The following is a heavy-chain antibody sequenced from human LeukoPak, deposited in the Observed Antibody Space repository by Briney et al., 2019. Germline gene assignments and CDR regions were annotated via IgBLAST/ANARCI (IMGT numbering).Heavy chain of an antibody. D-gene: IGHD2-2*01. Sequence: SETLSLTCTVSGGSISSSSYYWGWIRQPPGKGLEWIGSIYYSGSTYYNPSLKSRVTISVDTSKNQFSLKLSSVTAADTAVYYCARHRIPATALNAFDIWGQETMVTVSS. CDR3: ARHRIPATALNAFDI. J-gene: IGHJ3*02. CDR2: IYYSGST. V-gene: IGHV4-39*01. CDR1: GGSISSSSYY.